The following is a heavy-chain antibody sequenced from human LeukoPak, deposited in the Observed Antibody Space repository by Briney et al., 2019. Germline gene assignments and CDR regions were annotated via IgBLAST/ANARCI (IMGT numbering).Heavy chain of an antibody. V-gene: IGHV3-74*01. CDR2: IASDGSST. CDR1: GFTFSSYW. CDR3: ARGRPHGNDY. J-gene: IGHJ4*02. D-gene: IGHD4-23*01. Sequence: EGSLRLSCAASGFTFSSYWMNWVRRAPGKGLVWVSRIASDGSSTTYADSVKGRFSISRDNAKNTLYLQMNSLRVEDTAVYCCARGRPHGNDYWGQGTLVTVSS.